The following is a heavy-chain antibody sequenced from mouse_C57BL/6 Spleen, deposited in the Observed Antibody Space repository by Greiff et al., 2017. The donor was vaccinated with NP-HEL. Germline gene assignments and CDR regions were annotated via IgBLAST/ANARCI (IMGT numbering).Heavy chain of an antibody. Sequence: EVQLQQSGAELVRPGASVKLSCTASGFNIKDYYMHWVKQRPEQGLEWIGRIDPEDGDTEYAPKFQGKATMTADTSSNTAYLQLSSLTSEDTAVYYCTTWYYGSSTFAYWGQGTLVTVSA. D-gene: IGHD1-1*01. V-gene: IGHV14-1*01. J-gene: IGHJ3*01. CDR3: TTWYYGSSTFAY. CDR2: IDPEDGDT. CDR1: GFNIKDYY.